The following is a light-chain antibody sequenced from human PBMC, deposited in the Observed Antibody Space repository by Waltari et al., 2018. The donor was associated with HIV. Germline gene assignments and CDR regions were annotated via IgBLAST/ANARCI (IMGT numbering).Light chain of an antibody. CDR1: QSVFYSPRNNQC. V-gene: IGKV4-1*01. CDR2: WAS. CDR3: QQYISAPLT. J-gene: IGKJ5*01. Sequence: VVMTQTPQSRAVSLGERATITCKSSQSVFYSPRNNQCVAWLQQKPGQPPKLLIYWASTRESGVPDRFSGSGSGTDFTLTISSLQAEDVAIYYCQQYISAPLTFGQGTRLEIK.